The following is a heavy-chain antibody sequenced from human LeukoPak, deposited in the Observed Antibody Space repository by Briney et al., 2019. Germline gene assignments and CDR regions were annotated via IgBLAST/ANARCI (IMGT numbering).Heavy chain of an antibody. Sequence: ASVKVSCKASGYTFTSYAMHWVRQAPGQRLEWMGWINAGNGSTKYSQKFQGRVTITRDTSASTAYMELSSLRSEDTAVYYCARDGWPGQLLSVVYLDYWGQGTLVTVSS. D-gene: IGHD2-2*01. J-gene: IGHJ4*02. CDR1: GYTFTSYA. CDR2: INAGNGST. V-gene: IGHV1-3*01. CDR3: ARDGWPGQLLSVVYLDY.